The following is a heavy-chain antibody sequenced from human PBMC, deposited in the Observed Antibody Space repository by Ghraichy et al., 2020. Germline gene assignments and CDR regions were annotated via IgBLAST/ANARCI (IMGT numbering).Heavy chain of an antibody. Sequence: SETLSLTCTVSGGSISSSSYYWGWIRQPPGKGLEWIGSIYYSGSTYYNPSLKSRVTISVDTSKNQFSLKLSSVTAADTAVYYCARQESGWLYYFDYWGQGTLVTVSS. CDR3: ARQESGWLYYFDY. CDR2: IYYSGST. J-gene: IGHJ4*02. CDR1: GGSISSSSYY. D-gene: IGHD6-19*01. V-gene: IGHV4-39*01.